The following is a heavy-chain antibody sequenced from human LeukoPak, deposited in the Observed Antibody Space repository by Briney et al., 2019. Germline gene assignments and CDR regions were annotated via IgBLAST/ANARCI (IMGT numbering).Heavy chain of an antibody. V-gene: IGHV1-8*01. D-gene: IGHD4-17*01. CDR1: GYTFTSYD. J-gene: IGHJ4*02. Sequence: GASVKVSCKASGYTFTSYDINWVRQATGQGLEWMGWMNPNSGNTGYAQKFQGRVTMTRNTSISTAYMELSSLRSEDTAVYYYARGGATVTTLNPPEDWGQGTLVTVSS. CDR3: ARGGATVTTLNPPED. CDR2: MNPNSGNT.